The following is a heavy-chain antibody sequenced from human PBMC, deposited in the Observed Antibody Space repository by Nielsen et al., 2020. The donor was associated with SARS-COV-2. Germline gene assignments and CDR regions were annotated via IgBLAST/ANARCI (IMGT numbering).Heavy chain of an antibody. CDR1: GYNFIKRY. J-gene: IGHJ6*03. Sequence: ASVKVSCKTSGYNFIKRYLHWVRQAPGQGLEWMGRINPSGGTTTYAQKFQGRVTLTRDTSTSTVYMELRSLRSEDTAVYYCARGHDILTPSDDYFYHYMAVWGKGTTVTVSS. D-gene: IGHD3-9*01. CDR3: ARGHDILTPSDDYFYHYMAV. V-gene: IGHV1-46*01. CDR2: INPSGGTT.